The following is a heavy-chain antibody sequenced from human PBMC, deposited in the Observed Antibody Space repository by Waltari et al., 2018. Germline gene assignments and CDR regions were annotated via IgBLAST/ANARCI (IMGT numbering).Heavy chain of an antibody. V-gene: IGHV3-23*01. CDR3: ATGNYFDAFDI. CDR1: GFTFSSYA. CDR2: ISGSGGST. D-gene: IGHD1-7*01. Sequence: EVQLLESGGGLVQPGGSLRLSCAASGFTFSSYAMSWVRQAPGKGLGGVSAISGSGGSTYYAESVKGRFTISRDNSKNTLYLQMNSLRAEDTAVYYCATGNYFDAFDIWGQGTMVTVSS. J-gene: IGHJ3*02.